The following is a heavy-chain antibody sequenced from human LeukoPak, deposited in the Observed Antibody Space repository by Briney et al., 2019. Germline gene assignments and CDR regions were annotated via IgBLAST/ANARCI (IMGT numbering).Heavy chain of an antibody. J-gene: IGHJ4*02. Sequence: GESLKISCKASAYDFTNYWIAWVRQMPGKGLEWLGVIYPGDSDTRYSPSFQGQVTISAVKSLTTAYLQWSSLKASDTAMYYCARDKVSAGSHSGNYDSWGQGTQVTVSS. CDR2: IYPGDSDT. CDR1: AYDFTNYW. V-gene: IGHV5-51*01. CDR3: ARDKVSAGSHSGNYDS. D-gene: IGHD3-10*01.